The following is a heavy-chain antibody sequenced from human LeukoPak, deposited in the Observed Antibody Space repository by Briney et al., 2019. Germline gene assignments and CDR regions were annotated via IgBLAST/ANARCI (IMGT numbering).Heavy chain of an antibody. J-gene: IGHJ6*03. CDR2: IYYSGST. CDR3: ARGYCSGGSCYSYYYYNYMDV. D-gene: IGHD2-15*01. CDR1: GGSISSYY. V-gene: IGHV4-59*01. Sequence: SETLSLTCAVSGGSISSYYWSWIRQPPGKGLEWVWYIYYSGSTNYNPSLKSRITISVDTSKNQFSLKLSSVTAAETAVYYCARGYCSGGSCYSYYYYNYMDVWGKGTTVTVSS.